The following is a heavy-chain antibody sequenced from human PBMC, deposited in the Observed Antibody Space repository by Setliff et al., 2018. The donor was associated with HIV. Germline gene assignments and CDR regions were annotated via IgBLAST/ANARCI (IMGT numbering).Heavy chain of an antibody. CDR1: GYTFTGYY. J-gene: IGHJ4*01. CDR3: ARDRVATVDFNYYDRTSYLEY. CDR2: INPNSGGT. Sequence: ASVKVSCKAFGYTFTGYYIHWVRQAPGQGLEWMGRINPNSGGTNHAQKFQGRVTMTRDMSISTAYMELSKLRSDDTAVYYCARDRVATVDFNYYDRTSYLEYWGHGTLVTVSS. D-gene: IGHD3-22*01. V-gene: IGHV1-2*06.